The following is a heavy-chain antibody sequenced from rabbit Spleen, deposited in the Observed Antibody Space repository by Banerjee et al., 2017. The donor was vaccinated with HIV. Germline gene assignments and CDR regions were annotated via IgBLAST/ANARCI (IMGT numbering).Heavy chain of an antibody. CDR1: GLDFSGYYY. CDR3: ARDMDDVIGWNFGW. V-gene: IGHV1S45*01. CDR2: IYTGSTSAT. Sequence: QQQLEESGGGLVKPGGTLTLTCKASGLDFSGYYYMCWVRQAPGKGLEWIACIYTGSTSATYCASWAKGRFTISKTSSTAVTLQMTSLTAADAATYFCARDMDDVIGWNFGWWGQGTLVTVS. D-gene: IGHD4-1*01. J-gene: IGHJ3*01.